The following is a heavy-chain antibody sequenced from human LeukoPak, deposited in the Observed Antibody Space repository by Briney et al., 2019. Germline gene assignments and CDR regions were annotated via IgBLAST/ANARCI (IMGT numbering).Heavy chain of an antibody. V-gene: IGHV3-21*01. CDR2: ISSSSSYI. CDR3: ARVPNYYDSGGYYSP. CDR1: GFTFSSYS. D-gene: IGHD3-22*01. Sequence: PGGSLRLSCAASGFTFSSYSMNWVRQAPGKGLEWVSSISSSSSYIYYADSVKGRFTISRDNAKNSLYLQMNSLRAEDTAVYYCARVPNYYDSGGYYSPWGQGTLVTFSS. J-gene: IGHJ5*02.